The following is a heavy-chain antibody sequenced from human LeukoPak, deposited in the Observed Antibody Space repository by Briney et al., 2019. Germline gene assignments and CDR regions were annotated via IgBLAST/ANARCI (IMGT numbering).Heavy chain of an antibody. CDR3: AKVKSLEWLFNQYYFDY. V-gene: IGHV3-23*01. Sequence: GGSLRLSCAASGFTFSSYAMSWVRQAPGKGLEWVSAISGSGGSTYYADSVKGRFTISRDNSKNTLYLQMNSLRAEDTAVYYCAKVKSLEWLFNQYYFDYWGQGTLVTVSS. CDR1: GFTFSSYA. CDR2: ISGSGGST. J-gene: IGHJ4*02. D-gene: IGHD3-3*01.